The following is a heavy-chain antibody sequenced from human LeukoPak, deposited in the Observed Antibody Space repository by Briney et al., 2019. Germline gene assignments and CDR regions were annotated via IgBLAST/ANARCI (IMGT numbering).Heavy chain of an antibody. V-gene: IGHV4-4*02. CDR2: IYHSGST. CDR1: GGSISSSNW. D-gene: IGHD6-13*01. Sequence: SETLSLTCAVSGGSISSSNWWSWVRQPPGKGLEWIGEIYHSGSTNYNPSLKSRVTVSVDKSKNQFSLKLSSVTAADTAVYYCACDIAAAGTEEFWGQGTLVTVSS. J-gene: IGHJ4*02. CDR3: ACDIAAAGTEEF.